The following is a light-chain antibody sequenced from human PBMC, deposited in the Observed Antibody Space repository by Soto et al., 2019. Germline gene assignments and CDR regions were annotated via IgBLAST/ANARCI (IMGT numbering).Light chain of an antibody. V-gene: IGLV2-23*01. CDR3: CSYATGSTYI. J-gene: IGLJ1*01. CDR2: EDN. CDR1: SSDVGTYNL. Sequence: QSVLTQPASVFGSPGQSITISCTGTSSDVGTYNLVSWYQQHPGEAPKLIIYEDNKRPSGVSNRFSGSRSGYTASLTISGLQAEDEADYFCCSYATGSTYIFGTGTKGHRP.